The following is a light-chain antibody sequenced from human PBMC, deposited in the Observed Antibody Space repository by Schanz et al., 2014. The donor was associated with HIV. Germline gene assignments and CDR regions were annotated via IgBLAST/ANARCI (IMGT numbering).Light chain of an antibody. J-gene: IGLJ3*02. CDR2: DVS. CDR3: SSFTSSNTWV. V-gene: IGLV2-14*01. Sequence: QSALTQPASVSGSPGQSITISCTGTSSDVGAYNPVSWFQQYPGKAPKLIIYDVSNRPSGVSNRFSGSKSANTASLTISGLQAEDEADYHCSSFTSSNTWVFGGGTKLTVL. CDR1: SSDVGAYNP.